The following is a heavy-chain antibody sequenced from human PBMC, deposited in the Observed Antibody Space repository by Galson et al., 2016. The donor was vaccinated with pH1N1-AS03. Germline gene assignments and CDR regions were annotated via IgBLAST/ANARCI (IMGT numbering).Heavy chain of an antibody. CDR2: IFSNDEQ. V-gene: IGHV2-26*01. Sequence: PALVKPTQTLTLTCTVSGFSLSNSIMGVSWIRQPPGKALEWLAHIFSNDEQSYSTSLKTRLTISKDTSKSQVVLTMTNMDPVDTATYYCARMNPTFESYSGSTFDYWGQGTLVTVSS. CDR1: GFSLSNSIMG. D-gene: IGHD6-6*01. J-gene: IGHJ4*02. CDR3: ARMNPTFESYSGSTFDY.